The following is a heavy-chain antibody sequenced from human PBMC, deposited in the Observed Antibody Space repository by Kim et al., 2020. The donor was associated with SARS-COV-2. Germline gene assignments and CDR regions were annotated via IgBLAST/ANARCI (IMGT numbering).Heavy chain of an antibody. D-gene: IGHD3-22*01. V-gene: IGHV1-3*01. Sequence: ASVKVSCKASGYTFTSYAMHWVRQAPGQRLEWMGWINAGNGNTKYSQKFQGRVTITRDTSASTAYMELSSLRSEDTAVYYCARDHYYDSSGYYYHYGFDPWGQGTLVTVSS. CDR3: ARDHYYDSSGYYYHYGFDP. J-gene: IGHJ5*02. CDR1: GYTFTSYA. CDR2: INAGNGNT.